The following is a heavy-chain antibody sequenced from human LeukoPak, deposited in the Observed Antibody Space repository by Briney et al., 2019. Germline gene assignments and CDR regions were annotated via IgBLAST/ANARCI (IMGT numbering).Heavy chain of an antibody. Sequence: GGSLRLSCAASGFTFSSYAMSWVRQAPGKGLEWVSAISGSGGTTYYADSVKGRFTFSRDNSRNTLYLQMNSLRAEDTAVYYCAKVAYGAYTDFDYWGQGTLVTVSS. CDR3: AKVAYGAYTDFDY. CDR1: GFTFSSYA. D-gene: IGHD4/OR15-4a*01. V-gene: IGHV3-23*01. CDR2: ISGSGGTT. J-gene: IGHJ4*02.